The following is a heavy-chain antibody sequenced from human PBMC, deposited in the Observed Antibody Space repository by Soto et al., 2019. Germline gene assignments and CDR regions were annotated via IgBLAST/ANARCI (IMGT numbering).Heavy chain of an antibody. J-gene: IGHJ5*02. CDR2: INPKNGDT. CDR1: GYALTGLS. Sequence: ASVKVSCKASGYALTGLSMHWVRQAPGKGLEWMGWINPKNGDTYHAQRFQGRVTMTEDTSTETAYMELSSLRSEDTAVYYCATFSTIFEGLDPWGQGTLVTVSS. CDR3: ATFSTIFEGLDP. V-gene: IGHV1-2*02. D-gene: IGHD3-3*01.